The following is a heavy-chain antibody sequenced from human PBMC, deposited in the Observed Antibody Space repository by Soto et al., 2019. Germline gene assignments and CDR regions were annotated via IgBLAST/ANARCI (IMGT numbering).Heavy chain of an antibody. D-gene: IGHD2-15*01. CDR1: GGSISSSSYY. CDR2: IYYSGST. J-gene: IGHJ5*02. V-gene: IGHV4-39*02. CDR3: ARDVVVAATPSYWFDP. Sequence: KPSETLSLTCTVSGGSISSSSYYWGWIRQPPGKGLEWIGSIYYSGSTYYNPSLKSRVTISVDTSKNQFSLKLSSVTAADTAVYYCARDVVVAATPSYWFDPWGQGTLVTVSS.